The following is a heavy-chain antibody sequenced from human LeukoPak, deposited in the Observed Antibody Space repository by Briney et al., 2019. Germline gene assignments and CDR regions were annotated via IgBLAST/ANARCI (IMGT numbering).Heavy chain of an antibody. V-gene: IGHV3-23*01. Sequence: GGSLRLSCAASGFTFPDSAMSWVRQAPGEGLEWVSTISDSGGSTYYADSVRGRFTISRDNSKNTLYLQMNSLKTEDTAVYYCTTEPDPSSYWGQGALVTVSS. CDR1: GFTFPDSA. J-gene: IGHJ4*02. CDR3: TTEPDPSSY. CDR2: ISDSGGST.